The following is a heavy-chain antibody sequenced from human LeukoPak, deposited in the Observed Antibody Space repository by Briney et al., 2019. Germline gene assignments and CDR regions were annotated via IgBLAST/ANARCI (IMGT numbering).Heavy chain of an antibody. J-gene: IGHJ4*02. Sequence: GGSLRLSCAASGFTFDDYAMHWVRQAPGKGLEWVSGISWNSGSIGYADSVKGRFTISRDNAKNSLYLQMNSLRAEDTALYYCAKGFYGDYGSFDYWGQGTLVTVSS. CDR2: ISWNSGSI. CDR3: AKGFYGDYGSFDY. D-gene: IGHD4-17*01. CDR1: GFTFDDYA. V-gene: IGHV3-9*01.